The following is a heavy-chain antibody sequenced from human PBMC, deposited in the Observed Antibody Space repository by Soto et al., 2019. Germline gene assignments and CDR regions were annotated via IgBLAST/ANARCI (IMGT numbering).Heavy chain of an antibody. CDR1: GGSISSGGYY. V-gene: IGHV4-31*03. CDR2: IYYSGST. Sequence: SETLSLTCTVSGGSISSGGYYWSWIRQHPGKGLEWIGYIYYSGSTYYNPSLKSRVTISVDTSKNQFSLKLSSVTAADTAVYYCARDRADDYGDPTEPRGYYYMDVWGKGTTVTVSS. J-gene: IGHJ6*03. CDR3: ARDRADDYGDPTEPRGYYYMDV. D-gene: IGHD4-17*01.